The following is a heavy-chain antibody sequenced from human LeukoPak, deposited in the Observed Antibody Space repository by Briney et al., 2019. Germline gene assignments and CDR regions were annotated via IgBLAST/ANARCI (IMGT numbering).Heavy chain of an antibody. CDR3: AKDKGREGDY. V-gene: IGHV3-48*02. J-gene: IGHJ4*02. CDR2: ISSSGSTI. D-gene: IGHD1-26*01. Sequence: PGGSLRLSCAASGFTFSSYNMNWVRQAPGKGLEWVSGISSSGSTIYFADSVKGRFTISRDNAKNSLYLQMNSLRDEDTAVYYCAKDKGREGDYWGQGTLVTVSS. CDR1: GFTFSSYN.